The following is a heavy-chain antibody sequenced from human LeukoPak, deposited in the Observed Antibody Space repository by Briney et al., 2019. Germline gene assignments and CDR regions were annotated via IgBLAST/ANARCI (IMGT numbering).Heavy chain of an antibody. CDR1: GFTFSTYA. CDR3: ARDPVPAAARHFDY. V-gene: IGHV3-30-3*01. J-gene: IGHJ4*01. Sequence: PGGSLRLSCAASGFTFSTYAMHWVRQAPGKGLEWVAVTSSDGTVKYYPDSVKGRFTISRDNSKNTLYLQVNSLRPEDTGVYYCARDPVPAAARHFDYWGQGTLVTASS. CDR2: TSSDGTVK. D-gene: IGHD2-2*01.